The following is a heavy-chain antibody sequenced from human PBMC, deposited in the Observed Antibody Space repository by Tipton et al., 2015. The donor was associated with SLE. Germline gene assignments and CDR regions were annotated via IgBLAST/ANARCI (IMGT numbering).Heavy chain of an antibody. J-gene: IGHJ5*02. CDR1: GDSIRSSTYF. D-gene: IGHD2-2*01. V-gene: IGHV4-39*07. Sequence: TLSLTCTVSGDSIRSSTYFWGWIRQSPGRGLEWIGSVYDNGDTYYNPSLKSRVTISLDTSKNQFSLRLNSVTAADTAVYYCARAEGYCGSKTNCYERRWIDPWGQGTRVTVSS. CDR2: VYDNGDT. CDR3: ARAEGYCGSKTNCYERRWIDP.